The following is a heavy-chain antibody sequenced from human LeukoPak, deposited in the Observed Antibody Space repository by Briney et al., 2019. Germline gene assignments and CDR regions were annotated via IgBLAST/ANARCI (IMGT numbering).Heavy chain of an antibody. V-gene: IGHV3-74*01. CDR3: ATGNYYDSRGYYTFGH. CDR1: GFTFSRYW. J-gene: IGHJ1*01. D-gene: IGHD3-22*01. Sequence: GGSLRLSCAASGFTFSRYWMHWVRQAPGKGLVWVSRINGDGSTTSYADSVKGGFTISRDNAKNTLYLQMDSLRAEDTAVYYCATGNYYDSRGYYTFGHWGQGTLVTVSS. CDR2: INGDGSTT.